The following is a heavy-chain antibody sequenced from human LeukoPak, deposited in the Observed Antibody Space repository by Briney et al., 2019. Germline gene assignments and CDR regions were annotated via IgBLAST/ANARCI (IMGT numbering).Heavy chain of an antibody. J-gene: IGHJ4*02. CDR3: ARGGGPSTRRFDY. D-gene: IGHD4-23*01. CDR2: IYYSGST. Sequence: SPSETLSLTCTVSGGSISSSSYYWGWIRQPPGKGLEWIGSIYYSGSTYYNPSLNSRVTISVDTSKNQFSLKLSSVTAADTAVYYCARGGGPSTRRFDYWGQGTLVTVSS. CDR1: GGSISSSSYY. V-gene: IGHV4-39*07.